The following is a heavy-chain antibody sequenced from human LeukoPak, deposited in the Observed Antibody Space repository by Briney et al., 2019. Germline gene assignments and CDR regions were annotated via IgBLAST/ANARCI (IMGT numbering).Heavy chain of an antibody. V-gene: IGHV4-34*01. J-gene: IGHJ4*02. CDR3: ARRSGRYFDWLTVMDY. CDR2: INHSGST. CDR1: GGSFSGYY. D-gene: IGHD3-9*01. Sequence: PSETLSLTCAVYGGSFSGYYWSWIRQPPGKGLEWIGEINHSGSTNYNPSLKSRVTISVDTSKNQFSLKLSSVTAADTAVYYCARRSGRYFDWLTVMDYWGQGTLVTVSS.